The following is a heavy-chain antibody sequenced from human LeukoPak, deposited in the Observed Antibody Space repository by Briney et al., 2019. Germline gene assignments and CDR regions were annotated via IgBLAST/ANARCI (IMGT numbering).Heavy chain of an antibody. CDR2: IDPNSGGT. CDR1: GGIFNDYS. Sequence: ASVKVSCKASGGIFNDYSISWVRQAPGQGLEWMGWIDPNSGGTNYAQKFQGRVTLTRDTSISTAYMELSRLRSDDTAVFYCARVASGPTYYYYGMDVWGQGTTVTVSS. J-gene: IGHJ6*02. D-gene: IGHD1-26*01. CDR3: ARVASGPTYYYYGMDV. V-gene: IGHV1-2*02.